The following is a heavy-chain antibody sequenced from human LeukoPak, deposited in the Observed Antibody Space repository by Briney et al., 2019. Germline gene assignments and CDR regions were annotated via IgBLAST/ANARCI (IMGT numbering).Heavy chain of an antibody. J-gene: IGHJ5*02. Sequence: GGALRLSCAASGFTFRRYAMSWVRQAPGKGLEWVSAISGSGGSTYYADSVKGRFTFSIDNSKTTLYLQMNILRADDTAVYYCATTSNPTPDPWFDPWGQGTLVTVSS. D-gene: IGHD2-2*01. CDR3: ATTSNPTPDPWFDP. CDR2: ISGSGGST. V-gene: IGHV3-23*01. CDR1: GFTFRRYA.